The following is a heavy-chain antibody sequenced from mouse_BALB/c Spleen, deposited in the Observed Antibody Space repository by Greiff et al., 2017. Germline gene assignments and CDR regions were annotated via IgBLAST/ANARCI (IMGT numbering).Heavy chain of an antibody. V-gene: IGHV3-6*02. D-gene: IGHD1-1*01. J-gene: IGHJ1*01. Sequence: EVKLQESGPGLVKPSQSLSLTCSVTGYSITSGYYWNWIRQFPGNKLEWMGYISYDGSNNYNPSLKNRISITRDTSKNQFFLKLNSVTTEDTATYYCARGGTSYGSSYYWYFDVWGAGTTVTVSS. CDR2: ISYDGSN. CDR1: GYSITSGYY. CDR3: ARGGTSYGSSYYWYFDV.